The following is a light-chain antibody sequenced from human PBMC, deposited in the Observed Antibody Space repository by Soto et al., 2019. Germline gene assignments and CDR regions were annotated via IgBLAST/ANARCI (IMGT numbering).Light chain of an antibody. CDR1: QSVSNNY. CDR3: QQRSNWPRT. Sequence: EIMLRQSPGTLSLSQGERATLSCRASQSVSNNYLAWYQQKPGQAPRLLIYGASNRATGIPDRFSGGGSGTDFTLTISSLEPEDFAVYYCQQRSNWPRTFGQGTRLEIK. J-gene: IGKJ5*01. CDR2: GAS. V-gene: IGKV3D-20*02.